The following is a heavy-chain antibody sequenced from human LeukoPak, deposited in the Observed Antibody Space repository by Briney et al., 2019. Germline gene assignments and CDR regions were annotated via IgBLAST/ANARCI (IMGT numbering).Heavy chain of an antibody. D-gene: IGHD4-17*01. CDR2: ISSSSSTI. V-gene: IGHV3-48*01. CDR1: GFTFSSYS. Sequence: QTGGSLRLSCAASGFTFSSYSMNWVRQAPGKGLEWVSYISSSSSTIYYADSVKGRFTISRDNAKNSLYLQMNSLRAEDTAVYYCAKGHGDYIKLMDVWGKGTTVTVSS. CDR3: AKGHGDYIKLMDV. J-gene: IGHJ6*03.